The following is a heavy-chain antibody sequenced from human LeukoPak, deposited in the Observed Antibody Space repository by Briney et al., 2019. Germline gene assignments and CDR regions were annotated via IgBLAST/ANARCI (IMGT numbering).Heavy chain of an antibody. J-gene: IGHJ6*02. CDR1: GVTFDDYA. Sequence: PGGSLRLSRVASGVTFDDYAMHWVRQAPGKGLEWVSLISGDGGSTYYAHPVRGRFTMSRDNSNTSLYLQMNSLRTEDTALYYCAKAYCSAGSCYKYYYSGMDVWGQGTTVTVSS. D-gene: IGHD2-15*01. V-gene: IGHV3-43*02. CDR3: AKAYCSAGSCYKYYYSGMDV. CDR2: ISGDGGST.